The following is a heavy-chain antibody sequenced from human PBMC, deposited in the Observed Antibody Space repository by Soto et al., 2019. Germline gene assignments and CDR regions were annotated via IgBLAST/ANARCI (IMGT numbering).Heavy chain of an antibody. CDR1: GFTFSTYS. CDR3: ARDKGYGSGGSCYYYYYMDV. J-gene: IGHJ6*03. Sequence: EVQLVESGGGLVQPGGSLRLSCAASGFTFSTYSMNWVRQAPGKGLEWGSYISTTGSTIYYADSVKGRFTISRDNAKNSLYLQMTSLRAEDTAVYYCARDKGYGSGGSCYYYYYMDVWGKGTTVTVSS. D-gene: IGHD2-15*01. V-gene: IGHV3-48*01. CDR2: ISTTGSTI.